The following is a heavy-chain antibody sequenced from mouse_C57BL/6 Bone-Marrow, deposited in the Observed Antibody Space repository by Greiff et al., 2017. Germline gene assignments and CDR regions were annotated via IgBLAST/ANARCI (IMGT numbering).Heavy chain of an antibody. J-gene: IGHJ4*01. V-gene: IGHV6-6*01. CDR1: GFTFSDAW. Sequence: EVKLVESGGGLVQPGGSMKLSCAASGFTFSDAWMDWVRQSPEKGLEWVAEIRNKANNHATYYAESVKGRFTISRDDSKSCVYLQMNSLRAEDTGSYYCTRPGEYDSPYYAMDYWGQGTSVTVSS. CDR3: TRPGEYDSPYYAMDY. D-gene: IGHD2-14*01. CDR2: IRNKANNHAT.